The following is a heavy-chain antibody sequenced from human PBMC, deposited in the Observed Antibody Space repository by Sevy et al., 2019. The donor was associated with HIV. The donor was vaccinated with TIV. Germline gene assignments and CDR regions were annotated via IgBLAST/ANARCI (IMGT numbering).Heavy chain of an antibody. CDR1: GFTFSSYA. J-gene: IGHJ6*02. D-gene: IGHD3-10*01. CDR2: ISGSGGST. V-gene: IGHV3-23*01. CDR3: ANHGSRDYYGSGSYYEYYGMDV. Sequence: GGSLRLSCAASGFTFSSYAMSWVRQAPGKGLEWVSAISGSGGSTYYAGSVKGRFTISRDNSKKRLYLQTNSLRAEDTAVYYCANHGSRDYYGSGSYYEYYGMDVWGQGATVTVS.